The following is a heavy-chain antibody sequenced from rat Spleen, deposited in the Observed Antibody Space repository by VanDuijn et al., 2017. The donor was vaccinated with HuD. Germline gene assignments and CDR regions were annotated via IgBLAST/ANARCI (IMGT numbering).Heavy chain of an antibody. Sequence: QVQLKESGPGLMQPSETLSLTCTVSGFSLTSNGVGWVRQPLGKGLMWMGSIWAGGSTIYNSAVQSRLSISRDTSKSQVFLNMNSLQPEDTGTYYCARHLREASGVMDVWGQGASVTVSS. CDR2: IWAGGST. V-gene: IGHV2-72*01. CDR1: GFSLTSNG. D-gene: IGHD4-3*01. J-gene: IGHJ4*01. CDR3: ARHLREASGVMDV.